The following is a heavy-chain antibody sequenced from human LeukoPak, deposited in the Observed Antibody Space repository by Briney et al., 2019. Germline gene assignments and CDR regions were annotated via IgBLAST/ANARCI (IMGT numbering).Heavy chain of an antibody. Sequence: GGSLRLSCAASGFTFSSYAMSWVRQAPGKGLEWVSGISGSGVTTYYADSVKGRFTISRDNSKNTLYLQMNSLRAEDTAVYYCASGYQLLHFDYWGQGTLVTVSS. V-gene: IGHV3-23*01. CDR3: ASGYQLLHFDY. D-gene: IGHD2-2*01. CDR2: ISGSGVTT. J-gene: IGHJ4*02. CDR1: GFTFSSYA.